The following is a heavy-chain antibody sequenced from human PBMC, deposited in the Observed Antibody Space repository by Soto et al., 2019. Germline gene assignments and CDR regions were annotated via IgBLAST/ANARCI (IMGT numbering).Heavy chain of an antibody. Sequence: QLQLQESGPGLVKPSETLSLTCTVSGGSISSSSYYWGWIRQPPGKGLEWIGSIYYSGSTYYNPSLKSRVTISVDTSKNQFSLKLSSVTAADTAVYYCARHRTAKGPARRSPFDYWGQGTLVTVSS. CDR2: IYYSGST. V-gene: IGHV4-39*01. CDR1: GGSISSSSYY. J-gene: IGHJ4*02. D-gene: IGHD6-6*01. CDR3: ARHRTAKGPARRSPFDY.